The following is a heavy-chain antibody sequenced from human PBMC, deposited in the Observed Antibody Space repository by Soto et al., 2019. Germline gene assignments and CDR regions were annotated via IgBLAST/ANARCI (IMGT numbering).Heavy chain of an antibody. CDR3: PRGDLGGFAL. Sequence: EVQLVESEGGLVQRGGSLRLSCAASGFTFNYYWMHWVRQAPGQGLVWVAHIQSDGSRTTYADSVKGRFTISRDNAKNTMYLQMNSLRAEDTAVYYCPRGDLGGFALWGQGTTVTVSS. J-gene: IGHJ3*01. CDR2: IQSDGSRT. D-gene: IGHD2-21*02. CDR1: GFTFNYYW. V-gene: IGHV3-74*01.